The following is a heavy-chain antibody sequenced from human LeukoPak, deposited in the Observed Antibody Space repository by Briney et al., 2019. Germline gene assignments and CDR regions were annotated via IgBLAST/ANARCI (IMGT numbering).Heavy chain of an antibody. J-gene: IGHJ4*02. CDR3: ARGEGGIAAAGLHLDY. CDR1: GGSISSGGYY. V-gene: IGHV4-31*02. Sequence: SRTLCLTCTVSGGSISSGGYYWSWIRQHPGKGLEWIGYIYYSGSSYYNPSLKSRVTISVDTSKNQYSLKLSSVTAADTAVYYCARGEGGIAAAGLHLDYWGQGTLVTVSS. D-gene: IGHD6-13*01. CDR2: IYYSGSS.